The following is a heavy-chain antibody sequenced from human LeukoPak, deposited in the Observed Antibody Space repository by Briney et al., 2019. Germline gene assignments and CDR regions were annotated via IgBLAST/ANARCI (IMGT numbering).Heavy chain of an antibody. CDR1: GGSISSYY. Sequence: SETLSLTCTVSGGSISSYYWSWIRQPAGKGLEWIGRIYTSGSTNYNPSLKSRVTMSVDTSKNQFSLKLSSVTAADTAVYYCARTYGDYVVDAFDIWGQGTMVTVSS. J-gene: IGHJ3*02. V-gene: IGHV4-4*07. CDR2: IYTSGST. D-gene: IGHD4-17*01. CDR3: ARTYGDYVVDAFDI.